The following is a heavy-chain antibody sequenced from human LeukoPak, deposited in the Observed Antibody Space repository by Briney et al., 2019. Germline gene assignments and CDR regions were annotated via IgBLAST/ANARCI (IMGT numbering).Heavy chain of an antibody. V-gene: IGHV1-24*01. CDR1: GYTLTELS. Sequence: ASVKVSCKVSGYTLTELSMHWVRQAPGKGLEWMGSLDPEDGETIYAQKFQGRVTMTEDTSTDTAYMELSSLRSEDTAVYYCATVCSSTSCYYGMDVWGQGTTVTVSS. CDR2: LDPEDGET. J-gene: IGHJ6*02. D-gene: IGHD2-2*01. CDR3: ATVCSSTSCYYGMDV.